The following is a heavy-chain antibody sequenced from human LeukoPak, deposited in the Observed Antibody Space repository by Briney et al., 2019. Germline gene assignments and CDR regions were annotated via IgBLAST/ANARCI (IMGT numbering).Heavy chain of an antibody. CDR2: IYHTGSS. J-gene: IGHJ4*02. Sequence: PSETLSLTCTVSGSSVSSDDFFWTWIRQHPGRGLEWIGCIYHTGSSYYNPSLKSRVIISMDTSKNQFSLKMTSVTAADTAVYYCARVSYYGSGSYQLDYWGQGTLVTVSS. V-gene: IGHV4-31*03. CDR1: GSSVSSDDFF. D-gene: IGHD3-10*01. CDR3: ARVSYYGSGSYQLDY.